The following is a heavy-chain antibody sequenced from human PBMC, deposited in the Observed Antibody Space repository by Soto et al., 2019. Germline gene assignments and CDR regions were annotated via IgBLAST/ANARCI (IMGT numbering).Heavy chain of an antibody. V-gene: IGHV4-31*03. Sequence: PSETLSLTCTVPGGSISSGGYYWSWIRQHPGKGLEWIGYIYYSGSTYYNPSLKSRVTISVDTSKNQFSLKLSSVTAADTAVYYCARDQGDCSGGSCYSYYYYGMDVWGQGTTVTVSS. CDR1: GGSISSGGYY. CDR3: ARDQGDCSGGSCYSYYYYGMDV. J-gene: IGHJ6*02. CDR2: IYYSGST. D-gene: IGHD2-15*01.